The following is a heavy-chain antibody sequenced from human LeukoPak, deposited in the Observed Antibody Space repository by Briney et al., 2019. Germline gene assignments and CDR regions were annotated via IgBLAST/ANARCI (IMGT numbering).Heavy chain of an antibody. V-gene: IGHV3-43*02. J-gene: IGHJ6*02. CDR1: GFTFDDYA. CDR2: ISGDGGST. D-gene: IGHD3-10*01. CDR3: ASGAGMDV. Sequence: GGSLRLSCAASGFTFDDYAMHWVRQAPGKGLEWVSLISGDGGSTYYADSVKGRFTISRDNAKNSLYLQMNSLRAEDTAVYYCASGAGMDVWGQGTTVTVSS.